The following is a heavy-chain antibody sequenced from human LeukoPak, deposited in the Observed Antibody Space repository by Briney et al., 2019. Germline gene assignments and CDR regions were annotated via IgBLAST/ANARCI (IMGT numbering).Heavy chain of an antibody. D-gene: IGHD2-21*02. J-gene: IGHJ5*02. V-gene: IGHV4-61*05. CDR3: ARHGPTLAYCGGDCYSDWFDP. CDR2: IYYSGST. Sequence: SETLSLTCTVSGGSISSSSYYWGWIRQPPGKGLERIGYIYYSGSTNYNPSLKSRVTISVDTSKNQFSLKLSSVTAADTAVYYCARHGPTLAYCGGDCYSDWFDPWGQGTLVTVSS. CDR1: GGSISSSSYY.